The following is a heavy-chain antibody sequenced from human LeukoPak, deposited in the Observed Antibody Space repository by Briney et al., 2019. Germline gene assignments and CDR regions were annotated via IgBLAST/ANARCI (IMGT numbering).Heavy chain of an antibody. Sequence: SETLSLTCTVSGGSISSYYWSWIRQPPGKGLEWIGYIYYSGTTNCNPSLKSRVTISVDTSRNQFSLKLSSVTAADTAVYYCARDSSYYFDYWGQGTLVTVSS. CDR2: IYYSGTT. J-gene: IGHJ4*02. CDR1: GGSISSYY. V-gene: IGHV4-59*01. CDR3: ARDSSYYFDY. D-gene: IGHD6-6*01.